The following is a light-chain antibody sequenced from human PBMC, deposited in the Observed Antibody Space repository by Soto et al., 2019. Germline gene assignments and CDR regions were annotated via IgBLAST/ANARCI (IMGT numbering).Light chain of an antibody. J-gene: IGLJ3*02. CDR1: TLGSKS. Sequence: SYELPQPPSVSVAPGPTARLTCGGNTLGSKSVHWYQQKPGQAPVLVVYDDSDRPSGIPERFSGSNSGNTATLTISRVEAGDEDDYSCQVWNGGSEGVFGGGTKLTVL. CDR2: DDS. V-gene: IGLV3-21*02. CDR3: QVWNGGSEGV.